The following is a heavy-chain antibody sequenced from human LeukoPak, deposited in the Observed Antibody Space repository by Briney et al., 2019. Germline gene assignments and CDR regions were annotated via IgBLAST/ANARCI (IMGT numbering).Heavy chain of an antibody. D-gene: IGHD3-10*01. CDR1: GGSFSGYY. J-gene: IGHJ4*02. Sequence: PSETLSLTCAVYGGSFSGYYWSWIRQPPGKGLEWIGEINHGGSTNYNPSLKSRVTISVDTSKNQFSLKLSSVTAADTAVYYCASRPRYYGSGSYRIDYWGQGTLVTVSS. CDR2: INHGGST. CDR3: ASRPRYYGSGSYRIDY. V-gene: IGHV4-34*01.